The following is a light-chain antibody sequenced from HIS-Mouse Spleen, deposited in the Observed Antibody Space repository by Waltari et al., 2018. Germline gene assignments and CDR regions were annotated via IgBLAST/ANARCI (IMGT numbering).Light chain of an antibody. CDR1: RSAVGGYNY. J-gene: IGLJ3*02. CDR3: SSYTSSSTLV. V-gene: IGLV2-14*01. Sequence: QSALTQPASVSESPGQSLTISCTGTRSAVGGYNYVSWLQQTPGKAPKLMIYDVSNRPSGVSNRFSGSKSGNTASLTISGLQAEDEADYYCSSYTSSSTLVFGGGTKLTVL. CDR2: DVS.